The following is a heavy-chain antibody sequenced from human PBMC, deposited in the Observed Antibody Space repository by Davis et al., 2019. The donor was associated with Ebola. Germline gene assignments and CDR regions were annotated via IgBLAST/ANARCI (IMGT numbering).Heavy chain of an antibody. J-gene: IGHJ1*01. CDR1: GFTFSSYA. V-gene: IGHV3-23*01. D-gene: IGHD3-3*01. CDR3: AKVATITIFGVVIGEYFQH. CDR2: ISGSGGST. Sequence: PGGSLRLSCAASGFTFSSYAMSWVRQAPGKGLEWVSAISGSGGSTYYADSVKGRFTISRDNSKNTLYLQMNSLRAEDTAVYYCAKVATITIFGVVIGEYFQHWGQGTLVTVSS.